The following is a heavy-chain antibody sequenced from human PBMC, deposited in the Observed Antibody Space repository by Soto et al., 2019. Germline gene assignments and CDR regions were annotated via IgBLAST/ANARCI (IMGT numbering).Heavy chain of an antibody. CDR2: ISAYNGNT. V-gene: IGHV1-18*01. D-gene: IGHD3-10*01. J-gene: IGHJ4*02. Sequence: QVQLVQSGAEVKKPGASVKVSCKASGYTFTSYGISWVRQAPGQGLEWMGWISAYNGNTNYAQKLQGRVTMTTDTSPSTGYMELRRLRSDDTAVYYCARAAHGETPDYWGQGTLVTVSS. CDR1: GYTFTSYG. CDR3: ARAAHGETPDY.